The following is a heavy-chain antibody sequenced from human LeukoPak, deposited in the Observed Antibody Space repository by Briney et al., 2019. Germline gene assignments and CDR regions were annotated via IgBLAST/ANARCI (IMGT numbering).Heavy chain of an antibody. CDR2: ISAYNGNT. Sequence: ASVKVSCKAFGYTFTKEAISWVRQAPGQGLEWMGWISAYNGNTNYAQKLQGRVTMTTDTSTSTAYMELRSLRSDDTAVYYCARVAIEMATIGPLGAFDIWGQGTMVTVSS. J-gene: IGHJ3*02. D-gene: IGHD5-24*01. CDR3: ARVAIEMATIGPLGAFDI. V-gene: IGHV1-18*01. CDR1: GYTFTKEA.